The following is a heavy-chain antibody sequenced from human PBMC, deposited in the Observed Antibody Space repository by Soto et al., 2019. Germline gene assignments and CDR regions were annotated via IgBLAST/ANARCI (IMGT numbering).Heavy chain of an antibody. V-gene: IGHV1-18*04. CDR1: GYTFTSYG. D-gene: IGHD3-9*01. J-gene: IGHJ6*02. Sequence: ASVKVSCKASGYTFTSYGISWVRQAPGQGLEWMGWISAYNGNTNYAQKLQGRVTMTTDTSTSTAYMELRSLRSDDTAVYYCARDLTLLTSTRQGYYYGMDVWGQGTTVTVSS. CDR3: ARDLTLLTSTRQGYYYGMDV. CDR2: ISAYNGNT.